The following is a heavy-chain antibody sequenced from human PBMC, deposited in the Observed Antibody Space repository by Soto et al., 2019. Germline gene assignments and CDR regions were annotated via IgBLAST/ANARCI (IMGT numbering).Heavy chain of an antibody. CDR2: IAYDGSNK. Sequence: QLQLVESGGGVGQTGRSLRLSCAAYGCNFSSYGMNCLRQAPGKGLECVEVIAYDGSNKYYADSVKGRFTISRDNSKNTLYLQMNSMRAEDTAVYYCAKELGYYESSGSTERGAFDNWGQGKMVTVSS. J-gene: IGHJ3*02. D-gene: IGHD3-22*01. V-gene: IGHV3-30*18. CDR3: AKELGYYESSGSTERGAFDN. CDR1: GCNFSSYG.